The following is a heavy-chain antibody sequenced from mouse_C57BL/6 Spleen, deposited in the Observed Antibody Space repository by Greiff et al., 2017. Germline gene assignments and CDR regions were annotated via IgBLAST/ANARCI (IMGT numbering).Heavy chain of an antibody. J-gene: IGHJ3*01. Sequence: EVMLVESGGDLVKPGGSLKLSCAASGFTFSSYGMSWVRQTPDKRLEWVATISSGGSYTYYPDSVKGRFTISRDNAKNTLYLQMSSLKSEDTAMYYCASGDYYGSSYEGFAYWGQGTLVTVSA. V-gene: IGHV5-6*01. CDR2: ISSGGSYT. CDR1: GFTFSSYG. CDR3: ASGDYYGSSYEGFAY. D-gene: IGHD1-1*01.